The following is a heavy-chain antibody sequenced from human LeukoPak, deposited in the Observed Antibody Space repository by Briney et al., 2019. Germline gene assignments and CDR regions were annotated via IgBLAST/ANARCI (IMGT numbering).Heavy chain of an antibody. CDR2: ISYDGSNK. CDR3: ANMAN. J-gene: IGHJ4*02. V-gene: IGHV3-30*18. CDR1: GSAFIGYG. D-gene: IGHD3-10*01. Sequence: SLRISCAASGSAFIGYGRNWIRKAPGKGLEWVAVISYDGSNKYYADSVKGRFTISRDNSKNTLYLQMNSLRAEDTAVYYCANMANWGQGTLVTVSS.